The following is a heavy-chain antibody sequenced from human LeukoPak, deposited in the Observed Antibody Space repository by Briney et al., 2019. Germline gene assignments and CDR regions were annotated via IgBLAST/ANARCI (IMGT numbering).Heavy chain of an antibody. D-gene: IGHD4-17*01. CDR2: ISYDGSNK. CDR3: AKDLYGDYASVRIDY. Sequence: GGSLRLSCAASGFTFSSYAMHWVRQAPGKGLEWVAVISYDGSNKYYADSVKGRFTISRDNSKNTLYLQMNSLRAEDTAVYYCAKDLYGDYASVRIDYWGQGTLVTVSS. V-gene: IGHV3-30-3*01. J-gene: IGHJ4*02. CDR1: GFTFSSYA.